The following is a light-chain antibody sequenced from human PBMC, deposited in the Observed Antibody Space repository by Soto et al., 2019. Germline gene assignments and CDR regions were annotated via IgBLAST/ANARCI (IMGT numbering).Light chain of an antibody. CDR1: QSVHNNY. CDR2: AAS. V-gene: IGKV3-20*01. Sequence: EIVLTQSPGTLSLSPGVRATLSCRASQSVHNNYLAWYQQKPGQAPRLLIYAASGRATGIPARFSGSGSGTDFTLTISRLEPEDSAVYYCQQYGSSAPITFGQGTRLEIK. J-gene: IGKJ5*01. CDR3: QQYGSSAPIT.